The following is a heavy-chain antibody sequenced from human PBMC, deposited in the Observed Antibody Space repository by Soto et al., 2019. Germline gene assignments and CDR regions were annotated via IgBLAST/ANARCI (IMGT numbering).Heavy chain of an antibody. CDR3: ARDPLGYSSSHFFDQ. CDR1: GGSISSGDYY. D-gene: IGHD6-6*01. J-gene: IGHJ4*02. V-gene: IGHV4-30-4*01. CDR2: IYYSGST. Sequence: SETLSLTCTVSGGSISSGDYYWSWIRQPPGKGLEWIGYIYYSGSTYYNPSLKSRVTISVDTSKNQFSLKLSSVTAADTAVYFCARDPLGYSSSHFFDQWGQGTLVTVSS.